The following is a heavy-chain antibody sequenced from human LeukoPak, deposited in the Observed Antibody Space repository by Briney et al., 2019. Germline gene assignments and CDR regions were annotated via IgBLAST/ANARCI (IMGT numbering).Heavy chain of an antibody. Sequence: GGSLRLSCAASGFTFSSYAMSWVRQAPGKGLEWFSGISGSGGSTNYADSVKGRFTISRDKSRNTVYLQMNSLRGEDTAVYYCAKHSSGWYGDAFDIWGQGTMVSVSS. CDR1: GFTFSSYA. V-gene: IGHV3-23*01. D-gene: IGHD6-19*01. CDR3: AKHSSGWYGDAFDI. CDR2: ISGSGGST. J-gene: IGHJ3*02.